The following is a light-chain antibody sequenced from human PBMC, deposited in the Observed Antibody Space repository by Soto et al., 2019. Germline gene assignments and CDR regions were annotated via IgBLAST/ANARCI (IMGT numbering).Light chain of an antibody. CDR3: GTWDSSLSAGGV. CDR1: SSNIGNNY. CDR2: DNN. J-gene: IGLJ3*02. Sequence: QAVVTQPPSVSAAPGQKVTISCSGSSSNIGNNYVSWYQQLPGTAPKLLIYDNNERPSGIPDRFSGSKSGTSATLGITGLQTGDEADYYCGTWDSSLSAGGVFGGGTKLTVL. V-gene: IGLV1-51*01.